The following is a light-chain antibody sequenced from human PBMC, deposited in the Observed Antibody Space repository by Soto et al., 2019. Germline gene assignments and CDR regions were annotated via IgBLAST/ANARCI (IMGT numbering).Light chain of an antibody. V-gene: IGLV2-14*01. CDR3: SSYTTSSTWV. CDR2: EVN. Sequence: QSALTQPASVSASPGQSITISGTGTSSDVGGFNYVSWFQQHPGEAPKLLIYEVNNRPSGVSNRFSASKSGNTASLTISGLQAEDEADYYFSSYTTSSTWVFGGGTKLTVL. J-gene: IGLJ3*02. CDR1: SSDVGGFNY.